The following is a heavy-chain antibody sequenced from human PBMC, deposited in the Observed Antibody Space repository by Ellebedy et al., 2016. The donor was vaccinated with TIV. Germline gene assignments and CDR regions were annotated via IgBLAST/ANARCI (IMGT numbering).Heavy chain of an antibody. D-gene: IGHD3-10*01. CDR2: LYYSVIT. CDR1: GGSISATNPH. V-gene: IGHV4-39*07. Sequence: MPSETLSLTCTVSGGSISATNPHWDWIRQPPGKGLEWIGTLYYSVITMDNPSLNSRVTISTDMSKNQFSLILSSVTAADTAVYYCARGHYGSGTYFAPGEWGQGALVTVSS. CDR3: ARGHYGSGTYFAPGE. J-gene: IGHJ4*02.